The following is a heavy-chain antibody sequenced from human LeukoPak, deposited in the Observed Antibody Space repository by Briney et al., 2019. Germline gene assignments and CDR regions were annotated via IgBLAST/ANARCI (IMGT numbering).Heavy chain of an antibody. CDR2: ISYDGSNK. V-gene: IGHV3-30*03. Sequence: GGSLRLSCSASGFTFSSYGMHWVRQAPGKGLEWVSLISYDGSNKYYADSVKGRFAISRDNSKNTLYLQMNSLRAEDTAVYYCVGSGSYPSSYYGMDVWGQGTTVTVSS. D-gene: IGHD3-10*01. CDR3: VGSGSYPSSYYGMDV. CDR1: GFTFSSYG. J-gene: IGHJ6*02.